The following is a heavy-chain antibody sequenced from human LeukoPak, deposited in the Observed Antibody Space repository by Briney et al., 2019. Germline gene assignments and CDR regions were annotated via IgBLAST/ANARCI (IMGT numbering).Heavy chain of an antibody. Sequence: PSETLSLTCAVYGGSFSGYYWSWIRQPPGKGLEWIGEINHSGSTNYNPSLKSRVTISVDTSKNQFSLKLSSVTAADTAVYYCARAWSGYYWFDPWGQGTLVTVSS. J-gene: IGHJ5*02. CDR2: INHSGST. CDR3: ARAWSGYYWFDP. D-gene: IGHD3-3*01. CDR1: GGSFSGYY. V-gene: IGHV4-34*01.